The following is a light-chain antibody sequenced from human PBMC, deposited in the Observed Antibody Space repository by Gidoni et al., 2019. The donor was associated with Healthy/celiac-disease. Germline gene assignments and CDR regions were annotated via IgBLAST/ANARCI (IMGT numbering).Light chain of an antibody. V-gene: IGKV3-15*01. CDR2: GAS. CDR1: QSVSSN. CDR3: QQYNNWLT. Sequence: SVSPGERATLSCRASQSVSSNLAWYQQKPGQAPRLLIYGASTRATGIPARVSGSGSGTEFTLTISSLQSEDFAVYYCQQYNNWLTFGGGTKVEIK. J-gene: IGKJ4*01.